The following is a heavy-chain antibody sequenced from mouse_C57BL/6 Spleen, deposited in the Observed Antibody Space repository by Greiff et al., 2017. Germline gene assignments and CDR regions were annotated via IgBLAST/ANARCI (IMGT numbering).Heavy chain of an antibody. CDR1: GYSITSGYY. V-gene: IGHV3-6*01. J-gene: IGHJ1*03. D-gene: IGHD1-1*01. Sequence: ESGPGLVKPSQSLSLTCSVTGYSITSGYYWNWIRQFPGNKLEWMGYISYDGSNNYNPSLKNRISITRDTSKNQFFLKLNSVTTEDTATYYCAREITTVVGHWYFDVWGTGTTVTVSS. CDR3: AREITTVVGHWYFDV. CDR2: ISYDGSN.